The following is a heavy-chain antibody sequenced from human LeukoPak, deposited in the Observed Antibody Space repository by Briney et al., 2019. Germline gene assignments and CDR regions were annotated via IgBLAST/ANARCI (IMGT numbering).Heavy chain of an antibody. CDR2: IHDGGSPI. Sequence: GGSLRLSCAASGFTFSSFSMTWVRQAPGKGLEWISYIHDGGSPIYYADSVKGRFTVSRDNARNTLYLQMNSLRVEASAVYYCARGGSSWFSYWGQGTLVTVSS. CDR3: ARGGSSWFSY. CDR1: GFTFSSFS. J-gene: IGHJ4*02. D-gene: IGHD6-13*01. V-gene: IGHV3-48*01.